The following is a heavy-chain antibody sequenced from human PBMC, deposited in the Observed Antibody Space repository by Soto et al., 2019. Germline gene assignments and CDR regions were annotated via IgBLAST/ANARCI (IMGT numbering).Heavy chain of an antibody. CDR2: INAGNGNT. CDR3: ARVGQQLVRVAFDI. J-gene: IGHJ3*02. Sequence: ASVKVSCKASGYTFTSYAMHWVRQAPGQRLEWMGWINAGNGNTKYSQKFQGRVTITRDTSASTAYMELSSLRSEDTAVYYCARVGQQLVRVAFDIWGQGTMVTVSS. CDR1: GYTFTSYA. D-gene: IGHD6-13*01. V-gene: IGHV1-3*01.